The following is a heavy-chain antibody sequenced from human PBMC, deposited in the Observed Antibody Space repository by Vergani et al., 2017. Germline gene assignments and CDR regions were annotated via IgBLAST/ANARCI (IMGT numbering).Heavy chain of an antibody. CDR1: GFSLSNARMG. CDR2: IFSNDEK. D-gene: IGHD6-6*01. Sequence: QVTLKESGPVLVKPTETLTLTCTVSGFSLSNARMGVSWIRQPPGKALEWLAHIFSNDEKSYSTSLKSRLTISKDTSKSQAVLTMTNMDPVDTATYYCAPVEYSSSSGAFDIWGQGTMVTVSS. J-gene: IGHJ3*02. CDR3: APVEYSSSSGAFDI. V-gene: IGHV2-26*01.